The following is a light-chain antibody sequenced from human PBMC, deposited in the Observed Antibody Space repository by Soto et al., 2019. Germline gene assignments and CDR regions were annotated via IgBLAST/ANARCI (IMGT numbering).Light chain of an antibody. CDR2: GAS. CDR1: QSIGNH. J-gene: IGKJ4*01. Sequence: EIVVTQSPATLSVSPGERATLSCRASQSIGNHLAWYQQKPGQAPRLLIYGASTSATTIPARFSGSGSGTDFTLTISSLQSGDFAVYYCQQYRAWPLSFGGGTKVDIK. V-gene: IGKV3D-15*01. CDR3: QQYRAWPLS.